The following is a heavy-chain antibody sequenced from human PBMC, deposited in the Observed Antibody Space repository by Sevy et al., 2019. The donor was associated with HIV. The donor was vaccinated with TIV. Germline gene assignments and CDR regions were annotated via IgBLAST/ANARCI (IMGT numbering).Heavy chain of an antibody. Sequence: SETLSLTCTVSGASISKYYWSWIRQPAGKGLEWIGRIDTRGDTYYNPSLKGRVTLSLDTSQKHFSLKLTSVIAADTAVYYCARDVAIRGVFPTFYYHYYMDVWGKGTTVTVSS. CDR2: IDTRGDT. V-gene: IGHV4-4*07. CDR3: ARDVAIRGVFPTFYYHYYMDV. CDR1: GASISKYY. D-gene: IGHD3-10*01. J-gene: IGHJ6*03.